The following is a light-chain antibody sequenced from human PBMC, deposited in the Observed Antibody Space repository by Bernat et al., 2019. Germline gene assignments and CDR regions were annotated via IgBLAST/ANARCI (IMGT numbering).Light chain of an antibody. J-gene: IGLJ1*01. Sequence: QSALTQPASVSGSPGQSITISCTGTSSDVGGYNYVSWYQHHPGKAPKLMIYHVSSRPSGVSNRSSGSKSDNTASLTISGLQADDEADYYCSSFTGSTTLVFVFGSGTKVTVL. V-gene: IGLV2-14*03. CDR3: SSFTGSTTLVFV. CDR1: SSDVGGYNY. CDR2: HVS.